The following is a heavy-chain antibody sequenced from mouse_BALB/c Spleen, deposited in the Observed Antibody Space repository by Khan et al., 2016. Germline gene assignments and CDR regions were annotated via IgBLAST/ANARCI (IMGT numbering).Heavy chain of an antibody. J-gene: IGHJ3*01. V-gene: IGHV5-12*02. D-gene: IGHD1-1*01. CDR2: ISNGGGST. CDR3: AGRGYYGIRGFAY. CDR1: GFTFSDYY. Sequence: VELVESGGGLVQPGGSLKLSCATSGFTFSDYYMYWVRQTPEKRLEWVAYISNGGGSTYYPHTVKGRFTISSDNAKNTLYLQMSRLKSEDTAMYECAGRGYYGIRGFAYWGQGTLGTVSA.